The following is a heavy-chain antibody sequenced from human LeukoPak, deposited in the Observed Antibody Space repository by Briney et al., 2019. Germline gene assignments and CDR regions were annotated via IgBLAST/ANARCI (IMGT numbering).Heavy chain of an antibody. CDR2: ISWNSGSI. Sequence: GGSLRLSCAASGFTFDDYAMHWVRQAPGKGLEWVSGISWNSGSIGYADSVKGRFTISRDNAKNSLYLQMNSLRAEDTALYYCAKDRGSSGWYTGYFDYWGQGTLVTVSS. D-gene: IGHD6-19*01. CDR3: AKDRGSSGWYTGYFDY. J-gene: IGHJ4*02. V-gene: IGHV3-9*01. CDR1: GFTFDDYA.